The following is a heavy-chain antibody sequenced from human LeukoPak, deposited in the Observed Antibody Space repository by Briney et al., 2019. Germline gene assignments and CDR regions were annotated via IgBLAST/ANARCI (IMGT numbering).Heavy chain of an antibody. CDR2: INHSGST. D-gene: IGHD3-10*02. CDR3: WKVGKYFCSGSPGGGYYYWYMDV. V-gene: IGHV4-34*01. CDR1: GGSFSGYY. Sequence: PSETLSLTCAVYGGSFSGYYWSWIPQPPGKGLEWIGEINHSGSTNYNPSLRSRVTISVDTSKKQFSLKLRSVTGAGTAGYFCWKVGKYFCSGSPGGGYYYWYMDVWGKGTTVIVSS. J-gene: IGHJ6*03.